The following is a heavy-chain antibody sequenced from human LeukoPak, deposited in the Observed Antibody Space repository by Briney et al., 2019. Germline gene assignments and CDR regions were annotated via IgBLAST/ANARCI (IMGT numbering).Heavy chain of an antibody. V-gene: IGHV3-9*01. CDR1: GFTFDDYA. CDR2: ISWNSGSI. Sequence: PGGSLRLSCAASGFTFDDYAMHWVRQAPGKGLEWVSGISWNSGSIGYADSVKGRFTISRDNAKNSLYLQMNSLRAEGTALYYCAKDREVVAANYFDYWGQGTLVTVSS. CDR3: AKDREVVAANYFDY. D-gene: IGHD2-15*01. J-gene: IGHJ4*02.